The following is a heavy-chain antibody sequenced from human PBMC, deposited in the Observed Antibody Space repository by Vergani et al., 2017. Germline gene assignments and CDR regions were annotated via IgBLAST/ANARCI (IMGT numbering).Heavy chain of an antibody. Sequence: EVQLVESGGGLVKPGGSLRLSCAASGITFSSYSMNWVRQAPGKGLEWVSYISMSRSYIYYADSVNGRFTISRDNVKNSLYLQMNSMRAEDTAVYYCARVIPVGSTDAFDIWGQGTMVTVSS. J-gene: IGHJ3*02. CDR3: ARVIPVGSTDAFDI. D-gene: IGHD1-26*01. V-gene: IGHV3-21*01. CDR2: ISMSRSYI. CDR1: GITFSSYS.